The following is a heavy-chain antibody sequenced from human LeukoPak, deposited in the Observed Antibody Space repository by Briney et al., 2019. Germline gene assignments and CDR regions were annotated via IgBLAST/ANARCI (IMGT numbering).Heavy chain of an antibody. CDR1: GFAFSSAW. V-gene: IGHV3-30-3*01. CDR2: ISYDGSNK. Sequence: GGSLRLSCAASGFAFSSAWMNWVRQAPGKGLEWVAVISYDGSNKYYADSVKGRFTISRDNSKNTLYLQMNSLRAEDTAVYYCARGSVTMIVVVIDAFDIWGQGTMVTVSS. CDR3: ARGSVTMIVVVIDAFDI. J-gene: IGHJ3*02. D-gene: IGHD3-22*01.